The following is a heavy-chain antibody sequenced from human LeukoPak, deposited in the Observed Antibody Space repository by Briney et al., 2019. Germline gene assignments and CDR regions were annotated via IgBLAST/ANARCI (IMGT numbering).Heavy chain of an antibody. J-gene: IGHJ4*01. Sequence: GGSLRLSCAASGFTFSKYAMNWVRQAPGKGLEGVSAILAGGATYYADPVKGRFTISSDSSTNTLYLQMNSLRVDDTAIYYCTKDREPDNGWDLDYWGQGTLLIVSS. D-gene: IGHD6-19*01. CDR3: TKDREPDNGWDLDY. V-gene: IGHV3-23*01. CDR2: ILAGGAT. CDR1: GFTFSKYA.